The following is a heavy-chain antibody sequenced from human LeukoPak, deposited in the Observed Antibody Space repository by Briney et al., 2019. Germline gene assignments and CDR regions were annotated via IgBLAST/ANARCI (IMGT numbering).Heavy chain of an antibody. J-gene: IGHJ6*02. CDR3: ARDIGVYYYYYGMDV. Sequence: GRSLRLSCAASGFTFSSYGMHWVRQAPGKGLEWVAVIWYDGSNKYYADSVKGRFTISRDNSKNTLYLQMNSLRAEDTAVYYCARDIGVYYYYYGMDVWGQGTTVTVSS. D-gene: IGHD3-3*01. CDR2: IWYDGSNK. CDR1: GFTFSSYG. V-gene: IGHV3-33*01.